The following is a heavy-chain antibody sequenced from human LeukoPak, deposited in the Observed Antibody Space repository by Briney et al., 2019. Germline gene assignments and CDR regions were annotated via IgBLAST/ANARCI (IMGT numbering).Heavy chain of an antibody. CDR1: GGSISSGSYY. CDR2: TYTSGST. Sequence: SQTLSLTCTVSGGSISSGSYYWSWIRQPAGKGLEWIGRTYTSGSTNYNPSLKSRVTISVDTSKNQFSLKLSSVTAADTAVYYCARNRKGWFDPWGQGTLVTVSS. D-gene: IGHD1-14*01. CDR3: ARNRKGWFDP. J-gene: IGHJ5*02. V-gene: IGHV4-61*02.